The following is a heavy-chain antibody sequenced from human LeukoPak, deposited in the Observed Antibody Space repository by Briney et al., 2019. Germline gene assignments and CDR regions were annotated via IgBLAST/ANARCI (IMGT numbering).Heavy chain of an antibody. CDR3: ARVGANDAFDI. V-gene: IGHV3-7*01. D-gene: IGHD1-26*01. Sequence: GGSLRLSCAASGFTFSSYWMSWVRQALGKGLEWVANIKQDGSEKYYVDSVKGRFTISRDNAKNSLYLQMNSLRAEDTAVYYCARVGANDAFDIWGQGTMVTVSS. J-gene: IGHJ3*02. CDR1: GFTFSSYW. CDR2: IKQDGSEK.